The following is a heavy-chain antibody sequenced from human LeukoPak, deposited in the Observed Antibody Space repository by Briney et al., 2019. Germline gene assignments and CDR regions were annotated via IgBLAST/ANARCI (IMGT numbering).Heavy chain of an antibody. CDR3: ARDGKLDAATAQDYYYYMDV. V-gene: IGHV4-59*01. Sequence: SETLSLTCTVSGGSISSYYWSWIRQPPGKGLEWIGYIYYSGSTNYNPSLKSRVTISVDTSKNQFSLKLSSVTAADTAVYYCARDGKLDAATAQDYYYYMDVWGKGTTVTVSS. J-gene: IGHJ6*03. D-gene: IGHD2-15*01. CDR1: GGSISSYY. CDR2: IYYSGST.